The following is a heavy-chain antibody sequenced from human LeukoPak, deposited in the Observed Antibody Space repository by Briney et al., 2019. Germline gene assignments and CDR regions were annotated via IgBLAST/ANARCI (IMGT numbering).Heavy chain of an antibody. CDR3: ARYGTYYYYYYMDV. D-gene: IGHD4-17*01. CDR2: INHSGGA. V-gene: IGHV4-34*01. J-gene: IGHJ6*03. CDR1: GGSFSGHY. Sequence: SETLSLTCAVYGGSFSGHYWSWIRQPPGKGLEWIGEINHSGGANYNPSLKSRVTMSVDTSKNQFSLNLTSVTAADTAVYYCARYGTYYYYYYMDVWGKGTTVTDPS.